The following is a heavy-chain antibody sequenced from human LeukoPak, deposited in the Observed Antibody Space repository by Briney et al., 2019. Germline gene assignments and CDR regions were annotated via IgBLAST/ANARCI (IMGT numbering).Heavy chain of an antibody. CDR3: ARSGGGGDYFDY. Sequence: GGSLRLSCAASGFTFSSYAMTWVRQAPGKGLEWVSAISGSGGSTYYADSVKGRFTISRDNSKNTLYLQMKSLRAEDTAVYYCARSGGGGDYFDYWGQGTLVTVSS. V-gene: IGHV3-23*01. D-gene: IGHD1-26*01. CDR1: GFTFSSYA. J-gene: IGHJ4*02. CDR2: ISGSGGST.